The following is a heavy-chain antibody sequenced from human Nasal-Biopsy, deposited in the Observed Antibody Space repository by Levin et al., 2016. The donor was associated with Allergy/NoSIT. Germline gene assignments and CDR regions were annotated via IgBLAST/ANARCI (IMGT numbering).Heavy chain of an antibody. CDR1: EVSFINFA. CDR3: AKHRAAYDWGSGFHYNSMDV. CDR2: ISSDGIYT. J-gene: IGHJ6*03. Sequence: GESLKISCAASEVSFINFAIHWVRQAPGKGLEWVALISSDGIYTYYADSVKGRFTISRDSSRKRLSLQMNSLIPGDSAVYYCAKHRAAYDWGSGFHYNSMDVWGKGTTVTVSS. V-gene: IGHV3-30*18. D-gene: IGHD1-20*01.